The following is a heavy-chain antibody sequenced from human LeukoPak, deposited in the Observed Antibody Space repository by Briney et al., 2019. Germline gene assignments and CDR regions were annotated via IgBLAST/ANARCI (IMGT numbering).Heavy chain of an antibody. CDR1: GYTFTSYG. D-gene: IGHD2-15*01. Sequence: GAPVKVSCKASGYTFTSYGISWVRQAPGQGLEWMGWISAYNGNTNYAQKLQGRVTMTTDTSTSTAYMELRSLRSDDTAVYYCASCGSCYSDYYYYYGMDVWGQGTTVTVSS. CDR3: ASCGSCYSDYYYYYGMDV. CDR2: ISAYNGNT. V-gene: IGHV1-18*01. J-gene: IGHJ6*02.